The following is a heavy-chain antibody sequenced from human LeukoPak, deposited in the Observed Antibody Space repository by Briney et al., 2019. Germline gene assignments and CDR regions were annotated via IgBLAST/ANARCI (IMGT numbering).Heavy chain of an antibody. CDR2: INPSGGST. CDR3: ARNVKGITMVRGVIEPYFDY. V-gene: IGHV1-46*01. CDR1: GYTFTSYY. Sequence: ASVKVSCKASGYTFTSYYMHWVRQAPGQGLEWMGIINPSGGSTSYAQKFQGRVTTTRDTSTSTVYMELSSLRSEDMAVYYCARNVKGITMVRGVIEPYFDYWGQGTLVTVSS. J-gene: IGHJ4*02. D-gene: IGHD3-10*01.